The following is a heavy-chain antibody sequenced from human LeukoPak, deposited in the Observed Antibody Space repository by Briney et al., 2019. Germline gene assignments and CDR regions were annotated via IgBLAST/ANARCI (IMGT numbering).Heavy chain of an antibody. CDR1: GGSFSGYY. J-gene: IGHJ4*02. D-gene: IGHD2-2*01. CDR2: INHSGST. V-gene: IGHV4-34*01. Sequence: NSSETLSLTCAVYGGSFSGYYWSWIRQPPGKGLEWIGEINHSGSTNYNPSLKSRVTISVDTSKNQFSLKLSSVTAADTAVYYCARGKDCSSTSCYGGYYFDYWGQGTLVTVSS. CDR3: ARGKDCSSTSCYGGYYFDY.